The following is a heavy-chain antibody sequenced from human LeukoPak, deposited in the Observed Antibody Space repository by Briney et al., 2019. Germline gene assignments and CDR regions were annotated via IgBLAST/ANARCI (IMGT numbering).Heavy chain of an antibody. CDR1: GFTFSSYE. Sequence: GGSLRLSCAASGFTFSSYEMNWVRQAPGKGLEWVSYISSRGSTIYYADSVKGRFTISRDNSKNSLYLQMNSLRAEDTAVYYCARDRDYGSFDYWGQGTLVTVSS. J-gene: IGHJ4*02. V-gene: IGHV3-48*03. CDR3: ARDRDYGSFDY. D-gene: IGHD3-16*01. CDR2: ISSRGSTI.